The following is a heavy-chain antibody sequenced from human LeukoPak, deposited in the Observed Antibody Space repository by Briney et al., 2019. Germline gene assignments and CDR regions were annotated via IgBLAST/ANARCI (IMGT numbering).Heavy chain of an antibody. J-gene: IGHJ3*02. V-gene: IGHV3-48*04. D-gene: IGHD3-22*01. CDR1: GFTFSSYS. Sequence: GGSLRLSCAASGFTFSSYSMNWVRQAPGKGLEWVSYISSSSSTIYYADSVKGRFTISRDNAKNSLYLQMNSLRAEDTALYYCAKDFSYYDSRDAFDIWGQGTMVTVSS. CDR3: AKDFSYYDSRDAFDI. CDR2: ISSSSSTI.